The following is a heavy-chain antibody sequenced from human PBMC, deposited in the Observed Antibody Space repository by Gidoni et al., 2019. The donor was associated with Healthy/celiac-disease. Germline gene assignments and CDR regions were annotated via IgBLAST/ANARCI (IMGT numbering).Heavy chain of an antibody. CDR3: AKGARYDFWSGYWNY. V-gene: IGHV3-9*01. Sequence: EVQLVESGGGLVQPGRSLRLSCAASGFTFDDYAMHWVRQAPGKGLEWVSGMSWNSGSIVYADSVKGRFTSSRDNAKNSLYLQMNSLRAEDTALYYCAKGARYDFWSGYWNYWGQGTLVTVSS. J-gene: IGHJ4*02. CDR1: GFTFDDYA. D-gene: IGHD3-3*01. CDR2: MSWNSGSI.